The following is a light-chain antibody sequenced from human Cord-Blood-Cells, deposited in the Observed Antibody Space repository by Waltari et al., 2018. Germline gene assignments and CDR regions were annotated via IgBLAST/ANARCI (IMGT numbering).Light chain of an antibody. CDR2: EDN. CDR3: QSYDSSNVV. Sequence: NFMLTQPHSVSESPGKTVTISCTGSSGSIASNYVQWYQQRPGSAPTTLIYEDNQRPSWVPDRFSGSIDSSSNSASLTSSGLKTEDEADYYCQSYDSSNVVFGGGTKLTVL. V-gene: IGLV6-57*02. CDR1: SGSIASNY. J-gene: IGLJ2*01.